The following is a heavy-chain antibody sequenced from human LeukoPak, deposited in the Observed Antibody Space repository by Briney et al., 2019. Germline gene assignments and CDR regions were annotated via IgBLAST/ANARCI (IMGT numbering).Heavy chain of an antibody. J-gene: IGHJ5*02. Sequence: GGSLRLSCAASGFTFSSYSXXWVRQAPXXXXXXXSSISSSSSYIYYADSVKGRFTISRDNAKNSLYLQMNSLRAEDTAVYYCARALTTFGHWFDPWGQGTLVTVSS. V-gene: IGHV3-21*01. CDR3: ARALTTFGHWFDP. D-gene: IGHD3-16*01. CDR2: ISSSSSYI. CDR1: GFTFSSYS.